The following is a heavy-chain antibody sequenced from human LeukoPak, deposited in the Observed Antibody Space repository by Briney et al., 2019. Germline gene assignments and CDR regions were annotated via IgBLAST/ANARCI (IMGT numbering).Heavy chain of an antibody. D-gene: IGHD6-19*01. CDR2: IYHSGST. CDR3: ARRLEWAVAGYYYYYMDV. CDR1: GYSISSGYY. V-gene: IGHV4-38-2*02. J-gene: IGHJ6*03. Sequence: SETLSLTCTVSGYSISSGYYWGWIRQPPGKGLEWIGSIYHSGSTYYNPSLKSRVTISVDTSKNQFSLKLSSVTAADTAAYYCARRLEWAVAGYYYYYMDVWGKGTTVTVSS.